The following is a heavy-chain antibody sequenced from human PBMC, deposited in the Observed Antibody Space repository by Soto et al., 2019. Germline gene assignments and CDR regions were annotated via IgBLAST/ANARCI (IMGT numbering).Heavy chain of an antibody. D-gene: IGHD2-2*01. CDR2: MTGSGGSA. CDR3: ASSLSPAGYYYYSMKV. J-gene: IGHJ6*02. V-gene: IGHV3-23*01. CDR1: PCSLGSSG. Sequence: GGSLRLSWAAAPCSLGSSGMSWVRQAPGQGLEWVSSMTGSGGSAYYADSVKGRFTIFRDHSKNTLYLQTRSLRAEDTAVYYCASSLSPAGYYYYSMKVWRQATTVTVSS.